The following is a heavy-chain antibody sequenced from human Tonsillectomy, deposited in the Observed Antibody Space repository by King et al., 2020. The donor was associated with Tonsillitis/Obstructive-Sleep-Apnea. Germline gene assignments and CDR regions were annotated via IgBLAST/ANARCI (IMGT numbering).Heavy chain of an antibody. CDR2: IYYTGST. D-gene: IGHD5-24*01. CDR1: GHSIRSSSYY. J-gene: IGHJ4*02. Sequence: QLQESGPGLVKPSETLSRTCTVSGHSIRSSSYYWGWIRQPPGKGLEWIGTIYYTGSTYYNPSLKSRVTISVDTSKNQFSLKLSSVPAADTAVYYCARHVRDGYGTNFDYWGQGTLVTVSS. V-gene: IGHV4-39*01. CDR3: ARHVRDGYGTNFDY.